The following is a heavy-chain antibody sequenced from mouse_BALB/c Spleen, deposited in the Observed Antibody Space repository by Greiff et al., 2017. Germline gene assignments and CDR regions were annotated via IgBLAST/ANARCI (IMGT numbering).Heavy chain of an antibody. V-gene: IGHV14-4*02. Sequence: VQLQQSGAELVRSGASVKLSCTASGFNIKDYYMHWVKQRPEQGLEWIGWIDPENGDTEYAPKFQGKATMTADTSSNTAYLQLNSLTSEDTAVYYCNAWGGNYFPFDYWGQGTTLTVSS. CDR1: GFNIKDYY. CDR2: IDPENGDT. D-gene: IGHD2-1*01. J-gene: IGHJ2*01. CDR3: NAWGGNYFPFDY.